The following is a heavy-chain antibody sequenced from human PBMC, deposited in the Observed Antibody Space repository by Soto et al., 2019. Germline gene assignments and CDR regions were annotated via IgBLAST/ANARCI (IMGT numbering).Heavy chain of an antibody. J-gene: IGHJ5*02. V-gene: IGHV3-23*01. D-gene: IGHD3-9*01. CDR1: GFTFSSYA. Sequence: GGSLRLSCAASGFTFSSYAMSWVRQAPGKGLEWVSAISGSGGSTYYADSVKGRFTISRDNSKNTLYLQMNSLRAEDTAVYYCAKDATPKYYDILTGYRPYNWFDPWGQGTLVTVSS. CDR2: ISGSGGST. CDR3: AKDATPKYYDILTGYRPYNWFDP.